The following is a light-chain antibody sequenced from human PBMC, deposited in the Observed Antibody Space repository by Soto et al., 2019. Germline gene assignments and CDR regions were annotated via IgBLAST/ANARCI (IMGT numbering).Light chain of an antibody. J-gene: IGKJ1*01. V-gene: IGKV3-20*01. CDR2: GAS. Sequence: EIVLTQSPGTLSLSPGERATLSCRASQSVSSTYLIWYQQKPGQAPRLLIYGASSRATGVPDRFSGGGSGTDFTLTISSLQPDDFASYFCLQYYNFSWTFGQGTKVDIK. CDR3: LQYYNFSWT. CDR1: QSVSSTY.